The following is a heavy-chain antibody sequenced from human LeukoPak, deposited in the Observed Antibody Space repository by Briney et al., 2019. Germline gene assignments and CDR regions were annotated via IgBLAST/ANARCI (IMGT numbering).Heavy chain of an antibody. CDR1: GFTFSSYS. CDR3: ARALIWFGELLEPGSPLDY. Sequence: PGGSLRLSCAASGFTFSSYSMNWVRQAPGKGLEWVSYISSSSSTIYYADSVKGRFTISRDNAKNSLYLQMNSLRAEDMAVYYCARALIWFGELLEPGSPLDYWGQGTLVTVSS. CDR2: ISSSSSTI. J-gene: IGHJ4*02. V-gene: IGHV3-48*01. D-gene: IGHD3-10*01.